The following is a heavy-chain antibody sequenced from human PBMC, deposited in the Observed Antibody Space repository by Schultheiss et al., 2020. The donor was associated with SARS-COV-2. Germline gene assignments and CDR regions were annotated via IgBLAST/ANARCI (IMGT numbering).Heavy chain of an antibody. Sequence: ASVKVSCKASGYTFTGYYMHWVRQAPGQGLEWMGWINPNSGGTNYAQKFQGRVTMTRDTSISTAYMELSRLRSDETAVYYCGGSSSWYANYYYGMDVWGQGTTVTVSS. J-gene: IGHJ6*02. V-gene: IGHV1-2*02. CDR1: GYTFTGYY. CDR2: INPNSGGT. D-gene: IGHD6-13*01. CDR3: GGSSSWYANYYYGMDV.